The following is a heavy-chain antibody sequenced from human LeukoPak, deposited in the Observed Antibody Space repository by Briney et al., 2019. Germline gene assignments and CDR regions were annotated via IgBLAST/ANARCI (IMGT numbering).Heavy chain of an antibody. Sequence: PSETLSLTCTVSGASIRSYYWSWIRQPPGKGLECIADIYYTGSTNYNYNPSLKSRVTISVDTSKNQFSLKLSSVTAADTAVYYCARHGPRRDGYNYDYWGPGTLVTVSS. CDR3: ARHGPRRDGYNYDY. CDR2: IYYTGSTNY. J-gene: IGHJ4*02. D-gene: IGHD5-24*01. CDR1: GASIRSYY. V-gene: IGHV4-59*08.